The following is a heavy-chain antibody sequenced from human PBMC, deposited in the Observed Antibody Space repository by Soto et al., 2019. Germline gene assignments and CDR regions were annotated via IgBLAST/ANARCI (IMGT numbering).Heavy chain of an antibody. CDR3: ARDFHRNYYDSSGYGRH. Sequence: ASVKVSCKASGHTFTSYGISWVRQAPGQGLEWMGWISAYNGNTNYAQKLQGRVTMTTDTSTSTAYMELRSLRSDDTAVYYCARDFHRNYYDSSGYGRHWGQGTLVTVS. CDR2: ISAYNGNT. J-gene: IGHJ4*02. V-gene: IGHV1-18*01. D-gene: IGHD3-22*01. CDR1: GHTFTSYG.